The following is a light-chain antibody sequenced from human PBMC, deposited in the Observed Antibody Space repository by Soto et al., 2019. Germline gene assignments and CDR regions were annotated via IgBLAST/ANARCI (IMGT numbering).Light chain of an antibody. CDR2: KAS. J-gene: IGKJ1*01. CDR1: QTISSW. Sequence: IQMTQSPSTLSGSVGDRFTIPCRASQTISSWLAWYQQKPGKAPKLLIYKASTLKSGVPSRFSGSGSGTEFTLTISSLQPDDFATYYCQHYNSYSEAFGQGTKVDI. CDR3: QHYNSYSEA. V-gene: IGKV1-5*03.